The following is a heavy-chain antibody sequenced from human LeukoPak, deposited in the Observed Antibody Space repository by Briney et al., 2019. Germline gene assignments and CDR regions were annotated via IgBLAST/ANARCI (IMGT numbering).Heavy chain of an antibody. CDR3: ASRGLGYCSSTSCSDDAFDI. J-gene: IGHJ3*02. Sequence: PGGSLRLSCAASGFTFSDFWMHWVRQAPGKGLVWVSRINSGGTVTNYADSVKGRLTISRDNAKNTLYLQMNSLRAEDTAVYYCASRGLGYCSSTSCSDDAFDIWGQGTMVTVSS. CDR1: GFTFSDFW. V-gene: IGHV3-74*01. D-gene: IGHD2-2*01. CDR2: INSGGTVT.